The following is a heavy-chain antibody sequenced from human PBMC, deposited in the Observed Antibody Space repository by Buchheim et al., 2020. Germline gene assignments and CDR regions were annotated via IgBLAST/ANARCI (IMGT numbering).Heavy chain of an antibody. V-gene: IGHV3-7*01. CDR2: INPDGNEK. CDR1: GLTFSSCW. D-gene: IGHD3-3*01. Sequence: EVQLVESGGDLVQPGGSLRLSCAASGLTFSSCWMNWVRQTPGKGLEWVANINPDGNEKSYVDSVKGRFTISRDNAKSALYLQMYSLRAEDTAVYYCARVSLRFLEWLFFDYWGQGTL. CDR3: ARVSLRFLEWLFFDY. J-gene: IGHJ4*02.